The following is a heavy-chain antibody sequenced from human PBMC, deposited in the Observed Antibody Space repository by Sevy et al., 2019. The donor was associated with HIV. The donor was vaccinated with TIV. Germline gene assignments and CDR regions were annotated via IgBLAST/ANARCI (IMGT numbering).Heavy chain of an antibody. CDR2: INHSGST. CDR3: ARGGGYNYGYYYYYYGMDV. V-gene: IGHV4-34*01. CDR1: GGSFSGYY. D-gene: IGHD5-18*01. J-gene: IGHJ6*02. Sequence: SETLSLTCAVYGGSFSGYYWSWIRQPPGKGLEWIGEINHSGSTNYIPSLKSRVTISVDTSKNQFSLKLSSVTAADTAVYYCARGGGYNYGYYYYYYGMDVWGQGTTVTVSS.